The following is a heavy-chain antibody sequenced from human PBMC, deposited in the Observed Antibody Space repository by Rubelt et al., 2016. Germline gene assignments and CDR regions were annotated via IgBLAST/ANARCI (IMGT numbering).Heavy chain of an antibody. D-gene: IGHD3-22*01. Sequence: QVQLQESGPGLVKPSETLSLTCTVSGGSISSYYWSWIRQPPGKGLEWIGYIYYSGSTNYNPSLKSRVTISVDTSKNQFSLKLSSVTAADTAVYYCASLTLVSGYYLDYWGQGTLVTVSS. V-gene: IGHV4-59*12. J-gene: IGHJ4*02. CDR3: ASLTLVSGYYLDY. CDR2: IYYSGST. CDR1: GGSISSYY.